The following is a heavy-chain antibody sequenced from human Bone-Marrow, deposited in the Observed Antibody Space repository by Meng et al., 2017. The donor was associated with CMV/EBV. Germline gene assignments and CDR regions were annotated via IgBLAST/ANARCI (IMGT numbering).Heavy chain of an antibody. D-gene: IGHD3-10*01. J-gene: IGHJ4*02. CDR1: GGSISSYY. CDR2: IYYSGST. Sequence: SETLSLTCTVSGGSISSYYWSWIRQPPGKGLEWIGYIYYSGSTNYNPSLKSRVTISVDKSRNQFSLELRSVTAADTAVFFCARDKGFELLGYWGQGTLVTVSS. V-gene: IGHV4-59*12. CDR3: ARDKGFELLGY.